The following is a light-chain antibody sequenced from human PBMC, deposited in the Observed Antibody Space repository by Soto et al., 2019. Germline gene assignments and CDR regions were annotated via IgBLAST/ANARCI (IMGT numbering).Light chain of an antibody. J-gene: IGLJ1*01. V-gene: IGLV1-40*01. Sequence: QSVLTQPPSVSGAPGQRVTISCTGSSSNIGAGNAVHWYQQLPGTAPKLLIYGDTNRPAGVPDRFSGSKSGTSASLAIIGIQADDEADYYCQSYDSSLTAYVFGAGTKLTVL. CDR1: SSNIGAGNA. CDR2: GDT. CDR3: QSYDSSLTAYV.